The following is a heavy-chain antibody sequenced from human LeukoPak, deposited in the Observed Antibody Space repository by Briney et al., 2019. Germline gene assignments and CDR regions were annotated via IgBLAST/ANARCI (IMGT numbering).Heavy chain of an antibody. CDR2: SIPILGIA. CDR1: GGTFSSYT. J-gene: IGHJ4*02. D-gene: IGHD2-15*01. CDR3: ARDQCSGGSCYSAFDY. V-gene: IGHV1-69*04. Sequence: AAVKVSCKSSGGTFSSYTISWVRQAPGQGLEWMGRSIPILGIANYAQKFQGRVTITADKSTSTAYMELSSLRSEDTAVYYCARDQCSGGSCYSAFDYWGQGTLVTVSS.